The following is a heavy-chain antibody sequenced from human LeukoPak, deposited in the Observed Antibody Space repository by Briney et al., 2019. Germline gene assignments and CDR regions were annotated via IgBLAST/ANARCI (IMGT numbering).Heavy chain of an antibody. CDR3: ARSPGGYSGSYFTGMDV. V-gene: IGHV1-69*13. CDR1: GGTFSSYA. CDR2: IIPIFGTA. J-gene: IGHJ6*02. Sequence: SVKVSCKASGGTFSSYAISWVRQAPGQGLEWTGGIIPIFGTANYAQKFQGRVTITADESTSTAYMELSSLRSEDTAVYYCARSPGGYSGSYFTGMDVWGQGTTVTVSS. D-gene: IGHD1-26*01.